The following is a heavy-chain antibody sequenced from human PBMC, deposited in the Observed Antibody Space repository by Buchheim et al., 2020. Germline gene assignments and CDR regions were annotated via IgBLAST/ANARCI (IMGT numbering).Heavy chain of an antibody. D-gene: IGHD6-6*01. Sequence: EMQLVESGGGLVQPGGSLRLSCAASGFTFSSYWMHWVRQVPGRGLVWVSRISGDGSSTSYADSVKGRFTISRDNAKSKLYLQMNSLRAEDTAVYYCVKGIASRGGPMDVWGKGTT. J-gene: IGHJ6*03. CDR1: GFTFSSYW. CDR2: ISGDGSST. V-gene: IGHV3-74*01. CDR3: VKGIASRGGPMDV.